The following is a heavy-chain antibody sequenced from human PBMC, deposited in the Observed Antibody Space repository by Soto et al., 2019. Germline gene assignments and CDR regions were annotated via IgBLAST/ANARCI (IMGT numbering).Heavy chain of an antibody. D-gene: IGHD2-15*01. CDR3: GRGSTYCRRLFDY. CDR1: GGSFSGYY. J-gene: IGHJ4*02. Sequence: QVQLQQWGAGLLKPSETLSLTCAVYGGSFSGYYWSWIRQPPGKGLEWIGEINHSGSTNYNPSLKSRVTITGDTAKDPFSLELGSGAGAGTGVYLWGRGSTYCRRLFDYWGQGTLVTVSS. CDR2: INHSGST. V-gene: IGHV4-34*01.